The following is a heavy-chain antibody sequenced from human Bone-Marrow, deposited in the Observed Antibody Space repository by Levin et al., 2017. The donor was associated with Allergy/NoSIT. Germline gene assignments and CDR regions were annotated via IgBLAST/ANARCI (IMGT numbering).Heavy chain of an antibody. CDR1: AFTFSNYA. V-gene: IGHV3-30-3*01. Sequence: GGSLRLSCTASAFTFSNYAMNWVRQAPGKGLEWVAVIAFHGNKEYYADSVKGRFTISRDNSKNTLYLQMNSLRADDTAVYYCAKVLELTTVGRGDVFDVWGQGTTVTVSS. D-gene: IGHD4-11*01. J-gene: IGHJ3*01. CDR2: IAFHGNKE. CDR3: AKVLELTTVGRGDVFDV.